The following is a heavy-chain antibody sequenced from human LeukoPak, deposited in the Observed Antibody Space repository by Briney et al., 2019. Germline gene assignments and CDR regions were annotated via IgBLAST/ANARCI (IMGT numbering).Heavy chain of an antibody. CDR3: TTGPFDYYGSASYLANGMDV. J-gene: IGHJ6*02. CDR1: GFTFTNAW. Sequence: GGSLRLSCAASGFTFTNAWMSWVRQAPGKGLEWIGRIKSKTDGGTTDYTAPVKGRFTISRDDSKNTLYLQMNSLKAEDTAVYYCTTGPFDYYGSASYLANGMDVWGQGTTVTVSS. D-gene: IGHD3-10*01. V-gene: IGHV3-15*01. CDR2: IKSKTDGGTT.